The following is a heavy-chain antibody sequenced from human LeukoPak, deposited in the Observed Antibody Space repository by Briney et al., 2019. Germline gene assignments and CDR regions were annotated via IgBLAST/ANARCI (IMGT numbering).Heavy chain of an antibody. CDR3: ARDAFASSWPNYYYGMDV. Sequence: GGSLRLSCAASGFTLSTYSLNWVRQAPGKGLEWVSSISTSSSYIYYADSVKGRFTISRGNAKNSLYLQMNSLRAEDTAVYYCARDAFASSWPNYYYGMDVWGQGTTVTVSS. V-gene: IGHV3-21*01. J-gene: IGHJ6*02. CDR1: GFTLSTYS. CDR2: ISTSSSYI. D-gene: IGHD6-13*01.